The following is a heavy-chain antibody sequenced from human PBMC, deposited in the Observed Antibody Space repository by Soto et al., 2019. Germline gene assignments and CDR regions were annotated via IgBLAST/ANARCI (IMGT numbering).Heavy chain of an antibody. V-gene: IGHV1-69*13. CDR2: IMPIFRTP. D-gene: IGHD4-17*01. CDR3: ARLGGNDGDYANVNAFDI. J-gene: IGHJ3*02. CDR1: GGTFGNSA. Sequence: SVKVSCKASGGTFGNSAISWVRQAPGQGLEWLGGIMPIFRTPDYAQKFQGRVTITADESTSTAYMELRGLRSDDTAVYYCARLGGNDGDYANVNAFDIWG.